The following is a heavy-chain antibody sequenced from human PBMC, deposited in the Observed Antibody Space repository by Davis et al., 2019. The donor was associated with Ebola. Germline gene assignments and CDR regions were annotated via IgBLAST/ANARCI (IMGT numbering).Heavy chain of an antibody. D-gene: IGHD3-3*01. Sequence: SETLSLTCAVSGDSISSSNWWSWVRQPPGKGLEWIGEIYHSGSTNYNPSLKSRVTISLDKSKNQFSLKLSSVTAADTAVYYCSRRAYVYGNLEWLGHFDYWGQGTLVTVSS. V-gene: IGHV4-4*02. CDR2: IYHSGST. CDR3: SRRAYVYGNLEWLGHFDY. CDR1: GDSISSSNW. J-gene: IGHJ4*02.